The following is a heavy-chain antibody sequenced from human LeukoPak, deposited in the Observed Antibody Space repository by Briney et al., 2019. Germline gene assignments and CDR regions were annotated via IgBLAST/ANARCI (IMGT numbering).Heavy chain of an antibody. CDR3: AGHYGSGRYHYYYMDV. D-gene: IGHD3-10*01. J-gene: IGHJ6*03. CDR2: INRDGSST. CDR1: RLIFSSYW. Sequence: GGSLRLSCAASRLIFSSYWMHCVRQAPGKGLVCVSRINRDGSSTIYADSVKGRLTISRDYAKNTVYLQMNSLRVDDTAVYYCAGHYGSGRYHYYYMDVWGRGTTVTVSS. V-gene: IGHV3-74*01.